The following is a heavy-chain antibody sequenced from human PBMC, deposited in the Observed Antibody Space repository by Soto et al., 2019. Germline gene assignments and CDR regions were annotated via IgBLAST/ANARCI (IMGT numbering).Heavy chain of an antibody. CDR2: ISGSGGST. CDR3: AKSHEFGVVILYYFDY. D-gene: IGHD3-3*01. V-gene: IGHV3-23*01. CDR1: GFTFSSYA. J-gene: IGHJ4*02. Sequence: GVSLRLSCAASGFTFSSYAMSWVRQAPGKGLEWVSAISGSGGSTYYADSVKGRFTISRDNSKNTLYLQMNSLRAEDTAVYYCAKSHEFGVVILYYFDYWGQGTLVTVPQ.